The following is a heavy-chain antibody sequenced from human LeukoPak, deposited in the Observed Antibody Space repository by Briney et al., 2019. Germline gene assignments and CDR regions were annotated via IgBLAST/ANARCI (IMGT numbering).Heavy chain of an antibody. CDR1: EITFSNVW. J-gene: IGHJ4*02. Sequence: SEITFSNVWMSWVRQAPGKGLEWVGRIKSKTDGGTTDYAAPVKGRFSISRDDSKNTLFLQMNSLKSDDTAVYYCTTDVPRYCGRTSCYAIDYWGPGTLVTVSS. CDR3: TTDVPRYCGRTSCYAIDY. V-gene: IGHV3-15*01. CDR2: IKSKTDGGTT. D-gene: IGHD2-2*01.